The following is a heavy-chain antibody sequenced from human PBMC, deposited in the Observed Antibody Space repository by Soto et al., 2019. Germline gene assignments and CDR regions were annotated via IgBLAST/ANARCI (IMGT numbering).Heavy chain of an antibody. CDR3: ARGARNYYYFDY. D-gene: IGHD1-7*01. Sequence: EVQLVEPGGGLVQPGGSLRLSCEASGFSFSSHWMHWVRQAPGKGLVWVSRIYTDGSRADYADSVKGRFTISRDNAKNTAYLQLNGLGAEDTAVYYCARGARNYYYFDYWGQGTLVTVSS. J-gene: IGHJ4*02. V-gene: IGHV3-74*01. CDR1: GFSFSSHW. CDR2: IYTDGSRA.